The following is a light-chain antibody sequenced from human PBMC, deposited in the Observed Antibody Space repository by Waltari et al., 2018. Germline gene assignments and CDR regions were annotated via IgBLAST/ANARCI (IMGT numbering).Light chain of an antibody. Sequence: QSALTQPASVSGSPGQSITISCTGTSSDVGGYNYVSWYQQHPGKAPKLMIYEVSNRPSGVSNRFSGSKSGNTASLTISGLQAEDEADYCCSSYTSSSTSVVFGGGTKLTVL. CDR1: SSDVGGYNY. J-gene: IGLJ2*01. V-gene: IGLV2-14*01. CDR3: SSYTSSSTSVV. CDR2: EVS.